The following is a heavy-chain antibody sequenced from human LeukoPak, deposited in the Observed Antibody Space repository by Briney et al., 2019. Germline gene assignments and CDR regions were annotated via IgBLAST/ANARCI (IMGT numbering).Heavy chain of an antibody. CDR1: GFTSSSYG. CDR2: IWYDGSNK. V-gene: IGHV3-33*06. J-gene: IGHJ4*02. D-gene: IGHD1-26*01. Sequence: GGSLRLXCAASGFTSSSYGMHWVRQAPGKGLESVAVIWYDGSNKYYADSVKGRFTISRDNSKNTLYLQMNSLRAEDTAVYHCAKVRGSYELDYFDYWGQGTLVTVSS. CDR3: AKVRGSYELDYFDY.